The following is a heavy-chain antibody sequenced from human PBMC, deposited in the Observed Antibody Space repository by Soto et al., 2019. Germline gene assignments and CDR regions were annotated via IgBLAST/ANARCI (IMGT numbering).Heavy chain of an antibody. J-gene: IGHJ4*02. CDR1: GFTFDDYA. CDR3: AKDTSGWSNTFDY. V-gene: IGHV3-9*01. Sequence: EVQLVESGGGLVQPGGSLRLSCAASGFTFDDYAMHWVRQAPGKGLEWVSSISWNSGIIGYADSVKGRFTISRDNARTSLFLQMNSLRAEDTALYYCAKDTSGWSNTFDYWGQGTLVTVSS. D-gene: IGHD6-19*01. CDR2: ISWNSGII.